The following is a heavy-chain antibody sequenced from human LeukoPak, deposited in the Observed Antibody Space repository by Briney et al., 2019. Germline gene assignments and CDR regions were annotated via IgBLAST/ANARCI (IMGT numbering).Heavy chain of an antibody. J-gene: IGHJ4*02. CDR2: IKQDGSEK. CDR1: GFTFSNYW. V-gene: IGHV3-7*01. CDR3: ARDPYFSFDY. Sequence: GGSLRLSCAASGFTFSNYWMSWVRQAPGKGLEWVANIKQDGSEKYYVDSVKGRFTISRDNARNSLYLQMNSLRAEDTAVYYCARDPYFSFDYWGQGTLVTVSS. D-gene: IGHD3-3*01.